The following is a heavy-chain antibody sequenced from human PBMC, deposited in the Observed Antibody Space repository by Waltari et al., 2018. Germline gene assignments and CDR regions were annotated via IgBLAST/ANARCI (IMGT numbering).Heavy chain of an antibody. D-gene: IGHD6-13*01. Sequence: QVQLVQSGAEVRKTGASVKVSCQVSGYTLSELSMHWVRKATGQGLEWMGWISAYNGNTNYAQKLQGRVTMTTDTSTSTAYMELRSLRSDDTAVYYCASPIAAAGTGAFDIWGQGTMVTVSS. CDR1: GYTLSELS. CDR2: ISAYNGNT. V-gene: IGHV1-18*01. J-gene: IGHJ3*02. CDR3: ASPIAAAGTGAFDI.